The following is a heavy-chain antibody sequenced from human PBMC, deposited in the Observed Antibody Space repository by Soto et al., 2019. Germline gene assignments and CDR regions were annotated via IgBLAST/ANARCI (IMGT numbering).Heavy chain of an antibody. CDR3: VKSRANNWWTCES. J-gene: IGHJ5*02. D-gene: IGHD2-15*01. Sequence: EVQLLESGGGLIQPGGSLRLSCAASGFTFNSYAMSWFRQAPGKGLEWVSGISGSGGSTYYTDSVKGRFTISRDNSKNTLYLQMNSLRIEDTAIYYCVKSRANNWWTCESWGQGTLVTVSS. CDR1: GFTFNSYA. CDR2: ISGSGGST. V-gene: IGHV3-23*01.